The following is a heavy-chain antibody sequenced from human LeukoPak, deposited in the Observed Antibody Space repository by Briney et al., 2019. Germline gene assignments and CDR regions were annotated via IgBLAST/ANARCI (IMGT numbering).Heavy chain of an antibody. Sequence: SETLSLTCTVSGGSISTSNYYWGWIRQPPGKGLEWIGEINHSGSTNYNPSLKSRVTISVDTSKNQFSLKLSSVTAADTAVYYCARGQVTMVRGVKFDPWGQGTLVTVSS. CDR1: GGSISTSNYY. CDR3: ARGQVTMVRGVKFDP. V-gene: IGHV4-39*07. J-gene: IGHJ5*02. CDR2: INHSGST. D-gene: IGHD3-10*01.